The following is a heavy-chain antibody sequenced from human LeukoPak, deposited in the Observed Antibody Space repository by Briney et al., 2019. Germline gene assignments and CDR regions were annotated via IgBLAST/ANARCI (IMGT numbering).Heavy chain of an antibody. J-gene: IGHJ4*02. V-gene: IGHV4-4*09. CDR1: GGSFSTSH. CDR3: ARHAPGSRGDFDS. CDR2: ISTSGSA. Sequence: SETLSLTCTVSGGSFSTSHWSWIRQPPGKGLEWIGYISTSGSANYNPSLKSRVTISADTSKNQLSLNLSSVTAAVSAVYYCARHAPGSRGDFDSWGQGTLVTVSA. D-gene: IGHD2/OR15-2a*01.